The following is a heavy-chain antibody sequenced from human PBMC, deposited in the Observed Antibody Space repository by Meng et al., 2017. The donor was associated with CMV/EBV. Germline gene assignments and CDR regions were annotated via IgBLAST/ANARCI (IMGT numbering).Heavy chain of an antibody. D-gene: IGHD3-22*01. Sequence: SVKVSCKASGFTFTSSAVQWVRQARGQRLEWIGWIVVGSGNTNYAQKFQERVTITRDMSTSTAYMELSSLRSEDTAVYYCAAEYYDSSGYYYGYYYYYGMDAWGQGTTVTVSS. J-gene: IGHJ6*02. CDR1: GFTFTSSA. CDR2: IVVGSGNT. V-gene: IGHV1-58*01. CDR3: AAEYYDSSGYYYGYYYYYGMDA.